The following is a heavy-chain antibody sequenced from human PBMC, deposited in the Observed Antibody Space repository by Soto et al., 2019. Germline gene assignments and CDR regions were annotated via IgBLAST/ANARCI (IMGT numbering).Heavy chain of an antibody. CDR1: GFTFSNFA. J-gene: IGHJ6*02. Sequence: GGSLRLSCEGSGFTFSNFAISWVRQAPGKGLEWVSVISGTGGSTYYVDSVKGRFTISRDNSRNTLYLQMNNVRVEDTAMYYCAKDLRGTAPTIIYGMDVWGQGTTVTVSS. D-gene: IGHD5-18*01. CDR2: ISGTGGST. V-gene: IGHV3-23*01. CDR3: AKDLRGTAPTIIYGMDV.